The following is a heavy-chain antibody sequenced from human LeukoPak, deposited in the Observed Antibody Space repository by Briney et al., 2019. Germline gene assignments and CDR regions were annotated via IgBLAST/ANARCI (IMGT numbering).Heavy chain of an antibody. V-gene: IGHV4-34*01. CDR2: INHSGST. Sequence: GSLRLSCAVYGGSFSGYYWSWIRQPPGKGLEWIGEINHSGSTNYNPSLKSRVTISVDTSKNQFSLKLSSVTAADTAVYYCARGRDAFDIWGQGTMVTVSS. CDR3: ARGRDAFDI. J-gene: IGHJ3*02. CDR1: GGSFSGYY.